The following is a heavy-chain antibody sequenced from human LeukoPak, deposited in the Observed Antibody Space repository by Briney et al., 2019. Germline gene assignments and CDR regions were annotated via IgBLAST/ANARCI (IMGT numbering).Heavy chain of an antibody. V-gene: IGHV1-24*01. CDR2: FDPEDGET. CDR1: GYTLTELS. D-gene: IGHD6-13*01. Sequence: ASAKVSCKVSGYTLTELSMHWVRQAPGKGLEWMGGFDPEDGETIYAQKFQGRVTMTEDTSTDTAYMELSSLRSEDTAVYYCATGASSIEYFQHWGQGTLVTVSS. J-gene: IGHJ1*01. CDR3: ATGASSIEYFQH.